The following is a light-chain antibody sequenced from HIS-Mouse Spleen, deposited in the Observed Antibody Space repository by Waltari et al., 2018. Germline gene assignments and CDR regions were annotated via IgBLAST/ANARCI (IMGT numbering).Light chain of an antibody. CDR2: EGS. CDR3: CSYAGSSTLV. CDR1: SSDFGSYNL. J-gene: IGLJ3*02. V-gene: IGLV2-23*01. Sequence: QSALTQPASVSGSPGQSIPISCTGTSSDFGSYNLVSWYQQHPGKAPKLMIYEGSKRPSGVSNRFSGSKSGNTASLTISGLQAEDEADYYCCSYAGSSTLVFGGGTKLTVL.